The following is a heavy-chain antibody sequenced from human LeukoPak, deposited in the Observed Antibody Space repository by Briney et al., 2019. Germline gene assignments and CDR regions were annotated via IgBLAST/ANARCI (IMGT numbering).Heavy chain of an antibody. J-gene: IGHJ6*03. CDR1: GGSISSSDYY. CDR2: ISGSGGST. V-gene: IGHV3-23*01. CDR3: VRGPRMVYYYYMDV. Sequence: PSETLSLTCTVSGGSISSSDYYWGWIRQPPGKGLEWVSAISGSGGSTYYADSVKGRFTISRDNSKNTLYLQMNSLRAEDTAVYYCVRGPRMVYYYYMDVWGKGTTVTVSS. D-gene: IGHD2-8*01.